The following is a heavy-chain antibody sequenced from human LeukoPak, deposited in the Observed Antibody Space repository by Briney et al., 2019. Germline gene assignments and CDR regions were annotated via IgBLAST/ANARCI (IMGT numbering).Heavy chain of an antibody. J-gene: IGHJ4*02. CDR2: INPNSGGT. CDR1: GYTFTGYY. V-gene: IGHV1-2*02. D-gene: IGHD6-13*01. CDR3: ARERQSEYSSSWAFDY. Sequence: ASVKVSCKASGYTFTGYYMHWVRQAPGQGLGWMGWINPNSGGTNYAQKLQGRVTMTTDTSTSTAYMELRSLRSDDTAVYYCARERQSEYSSSWAFDYWGQGTLVTVSS.